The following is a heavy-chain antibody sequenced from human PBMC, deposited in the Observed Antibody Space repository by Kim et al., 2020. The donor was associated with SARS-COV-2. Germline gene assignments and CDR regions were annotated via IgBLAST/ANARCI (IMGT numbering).Heavy chain of an antibody. V-gene: IGHV3-23*01. CDR3: AKDSLSGSSYGIFDY. CDR2: ISHSGDIT. Sequence: GGSLRLSCAASGFTFTTYAMSWVRQAPGKGLDWVSTISHSGDITYYADSVKGRFTISRDNAKNTLYLQMNSLRADDTALYYCAKDSLSGSSYGIFDYWG. D-gene: IGHD5-18*01. CDR1: GFTFTTYA. J-gene: IGHJ4*01.